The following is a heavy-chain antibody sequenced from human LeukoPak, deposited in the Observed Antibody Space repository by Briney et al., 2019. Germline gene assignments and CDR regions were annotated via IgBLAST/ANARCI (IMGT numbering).Heavy chain of an antibody. CDR3: ARRVTIFGVVITYRLFDY. CDR1: GGSISSSSYY. J-gene: IGHJ4*02. V-gene: IGHV4-39*01. D-gene: IGHD3-3*01. CDR2: IYYSGST. Sequence: PSETLSLTCTVSGGSISSSSYYWGWIRQPPGKGLEWIGSIYYSGSTYYNPSLKSRVTISVDTSKNQFSLKLSSVTAADTAVHYCARRVTIFGVVITYRLFDYWGQGTLVTVSS.